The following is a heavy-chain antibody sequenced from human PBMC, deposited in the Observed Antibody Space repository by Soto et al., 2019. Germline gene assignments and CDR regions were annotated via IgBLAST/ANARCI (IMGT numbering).Heavy chain of an antibody. Sequence: SETLSLTCTVSGGSISSTHFHWGWIRQPPGKGLELIGIIHYSGSTYYNPSIKSRVTISVDTSENQFSLKLSSVTAADTVVYDWARHVDGWSFGYWGQGTLVTVSS. D-gene: IGHD6-19*01. J-gene: IGHJ4*02. V-gene: IGHV4-39*01. CDR2: IHYSGST. CDR1: GGSISSTHFH. CDR3: ARHVDGWSFGY.